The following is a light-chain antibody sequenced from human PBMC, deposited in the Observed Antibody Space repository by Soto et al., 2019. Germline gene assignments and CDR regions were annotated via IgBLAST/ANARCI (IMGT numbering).Light chain of an antibody. J-gene: IGKJ2*01. Sequence: DIQMTQSPSTLSASVGDRVTITCRASQSISDWWAWYQQKQGKAPKLLIYDDSTLQSGVPSRFSGSGSGTEFTLTISSLQPDDFATYYCQEYKSATFGQGTKLEIE. CDR2: DDS. CDR3: QEYKSAT. CDR1: QSISDW. V-gene: IGKV1-5*01.